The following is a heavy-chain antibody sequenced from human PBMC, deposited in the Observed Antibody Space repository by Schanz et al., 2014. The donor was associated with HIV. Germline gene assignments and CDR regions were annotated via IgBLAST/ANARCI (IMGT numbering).Heavy chain of an antibody. V-gene: IGHV3-30*03. D-gene: IGHD5-12*01. CDR3: ARDGYNSMSRKDYYFDS. CDR1: GFTFSSYG. CDR2: ISYDGSNK. Sequence: QVQLVESGGGVVQPGRSLRLSCAASGFTFSSYGMHWVRQAPGKGLEWVAVISYDGSNKYYADSVKGRFTISRDNSKNTLYLQMNSLRAEDTAVYFCARDGYNSMSRKDYYFDSWGQGTLVTVSS. J-gene: IGHJ4*02.